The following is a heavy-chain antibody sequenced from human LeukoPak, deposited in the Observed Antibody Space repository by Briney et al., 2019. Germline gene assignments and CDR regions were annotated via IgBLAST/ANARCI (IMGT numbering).Heavy chain of an antibody. CDR3: ERDSLSGWYPGDFDF. CDR1: GFTFNTYW. CDR2: IKHDGSEK. V-gene: IGHV3-7*01. Sequence: GGSLRLSCAASGFTFNTYWMSWVRQAPGKGLEWVANIKHDGSEKYYVDSVKGRFTISRDNAKNSLYLQMNSLRAEDTAVYYCERDSLSGWYPGDFDFWGQGTLVTASS. J-gene: IGHJ4*02. D-gene: IGHD6-19*01.